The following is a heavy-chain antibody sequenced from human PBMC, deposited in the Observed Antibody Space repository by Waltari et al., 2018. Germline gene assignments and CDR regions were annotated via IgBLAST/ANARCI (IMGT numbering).Heavy chain of an antibody. V-gene: IGHV3-7*01. CDR2: IKQDGSET. J-gene: IGHJ4*02. CDR3: ARGRITIGP. D-gene: IGHD3-10*01. CDR1: YW. Sequence: YWMSWVRQAPGKGLEWVANIKQDGSETNYVDSVKGRFTISRDNAKNSLYLQMNSLRAEGTAVYYCARGRITIGPWGQGSLVTVSS.